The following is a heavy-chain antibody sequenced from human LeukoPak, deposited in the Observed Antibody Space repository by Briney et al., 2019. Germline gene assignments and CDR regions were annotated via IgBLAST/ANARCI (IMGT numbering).Heavy chain of an antibody. CDR2: IRTTAEGAKYA. Sequence: PGGSLRLSCATSGFSFTDYPMNWVRQAPGKGLEWISNIRTTAEGAKYAYYADSVKGRVTISRDDGKNTLYLQMNSLTAEDTALYYCARDFGGSRIQPGSDFWGQGSLVIVSS. V-gene: IGHV3-48*01. CDR3: ARDFGGSRIQPGSDF. CDR1: GFSFTDYP. J-gene: IGHJ4*02. D-gene: IGHD1-14*01.